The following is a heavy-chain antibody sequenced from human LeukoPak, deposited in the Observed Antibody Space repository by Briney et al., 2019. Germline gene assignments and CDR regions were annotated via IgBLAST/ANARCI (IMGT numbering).Heavy chain of an antibody. CDR3: SRRDCSHSDCFDWSFDL. CDR1: GGSIISGGSY. J-gene: IGHJ2*01. V-gene: IGHV4-39*07. D-gene: IGHD2-15*01. Sequence: SETLSLTCTLSGGSIISGGSYWGWIRQSPGKGLEWIGSVYYSGITYYNPSLKSRVTISVNTSKNQFSLTLRSVTAADTAVYFCSRRDCSHSDCFDWSFDLWGRGTLLTVS. CDR2: VYYSGIT.